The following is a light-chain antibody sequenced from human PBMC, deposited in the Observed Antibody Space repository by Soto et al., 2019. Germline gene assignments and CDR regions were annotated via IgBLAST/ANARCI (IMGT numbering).Light chain of an antibody. Sequence: EILLTQSPGTLSLSPGDRATLSCRASQSLTNSFLAWYQQKPGQTPRLLIYGASFRATDIPDRFSGSGSGTDFTLTISRLEPEDFAVYFCQQYGRLPLSFGGETKVEIK. J-gene: IGKJ4*01. CDR2: GAS. CDR1: QSLTNSF. V-gene: IGKV3-20*01. CDR3: QQYGRLPLS.